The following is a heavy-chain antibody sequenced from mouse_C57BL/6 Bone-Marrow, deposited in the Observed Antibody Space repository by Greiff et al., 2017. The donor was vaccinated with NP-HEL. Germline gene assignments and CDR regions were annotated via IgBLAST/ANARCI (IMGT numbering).Heavy chain of an antibody. CDR2: IYPRDGST. CDR3: ARNAYYSNYGFAY. CDR1: GYTFTDHT. V-gene: IGHV1-78*01. J-gene: IGHJ3*01. Sequence: LEESDAELVKPGASVKISCKVSGYTFTDHTIHWMKQRPEQGLEWIGYIYPRDGSTKYNEKFKGKATLTADKSSSTAYMQLNSLTSEDSAVYFCARNAYYSNYGFAYWGQGTLVTVSA. D-gene: IGHD2-5*01.